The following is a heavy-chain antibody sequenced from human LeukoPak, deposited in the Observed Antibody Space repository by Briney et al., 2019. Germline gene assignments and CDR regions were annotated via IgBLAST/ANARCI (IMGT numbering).Heavy chain of an antibody. CDR3: ARTYEKMATMGAFHY. CDR2: INPKNGGT. Sequence: ASVKVSCKASGYTFTGYYMQWVRQAPGQGPEWMGWINPKNGGTNYAQKFQGRVTLTRDTSISTAYMELSGLRSDDTAVYYCARTYEKMATMGAFHYWDQGTLVTVSS. J-gene: IGHJ4*02. D-gene: IGHD5-24*01. CDR1: GYTFTGYY. V-gene: IGHV1-2*02.